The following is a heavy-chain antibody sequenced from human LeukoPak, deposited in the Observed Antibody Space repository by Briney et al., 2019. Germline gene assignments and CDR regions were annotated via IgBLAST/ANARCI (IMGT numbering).Heavy chain of an antibody. CDR3: ARAVVPAAMYSYYYGMDV. Sequence: SETLSLTCTVSGGSISSSSYYWGWIRQPPGKGLEWIESIYYSGSTYYNPSLKSRVTISVDTSKNQFSLKLSSVTAADTAVYYCARAVVPAAMYSYYYGMDVWGQGTTVTVSS. CDR2: IYYSGST. D-gene: IGHD2-2*01. CDR1: GGSISSSSYY. V-gene: IGHV4-39*07. J-gene: IGHJ6*02.